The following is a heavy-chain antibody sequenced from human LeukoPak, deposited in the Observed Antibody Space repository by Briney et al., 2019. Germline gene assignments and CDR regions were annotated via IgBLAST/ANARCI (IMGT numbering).Heavy chain of an antibody. CDR2: INHSGST. CDR3: ARGRGLRYFDWLLYFDH. D-gene: IGHD3-9*01. V-gene: IGHV4-34*01. CDR1: GGSFSGYY. J-gene: IGHJ4*02. Sequence: PSETLSLTCAVYGGSFSGYYWSWIRQPPGKGLEWVGEINHSGSTNYNPSLKSRVTISVDTSKNQFSLKLSSVTAADTAVYYCARGRGLRYFDWLLYFDHWGQGTLVTVSS.